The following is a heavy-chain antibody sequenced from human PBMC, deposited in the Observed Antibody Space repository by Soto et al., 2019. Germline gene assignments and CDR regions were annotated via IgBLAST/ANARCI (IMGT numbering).Heavy chain of an antibody. CDR2: ISYDGSNK. Sequence: QVQLVESGGGVVQPGRSLRLSCAASGFTFSSYGIHWVRQAPGKGLDWAAVISYDGSNKYYADSVKGRFTISRDNSKNALYLQMNSLRAEDTAVYYCVKAGEYCRAGSCYFLYYFDYLRQGTLVTVSS. D-gene: IGHD2-15*01. V-gene: IGHV3-30*18. CDR1: GFTFSSYG. J-gene: IGHJ4*02. CDR3: VKAGEYCRAGSCYFLYYFDY.